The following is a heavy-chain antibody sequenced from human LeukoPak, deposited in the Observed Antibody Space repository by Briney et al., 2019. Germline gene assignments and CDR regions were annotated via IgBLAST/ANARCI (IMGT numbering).Heavy chain of an antibody. CDR2: FDPEDGET. CDR1: GYTLTELS. Sequence: ASVKVSCKVSGYTLTELSMHWVRQAPGKGLEWMGGFDPEDGETIYAQKFQGRVTMAEDTSTDTAYMELSSLRSEDTAVYYCAREYCSGGSCYVYYYGMDVWGQGTTVTVSS. CDR3: AREYCSGGSCYVYYYGMDV. D-gene: IGHD2-15*01. V-gene: IGHV1-24*01. J-gene: IGHJ6*02.